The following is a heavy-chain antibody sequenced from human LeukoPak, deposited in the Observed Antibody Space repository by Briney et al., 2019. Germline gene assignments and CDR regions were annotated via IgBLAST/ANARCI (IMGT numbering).Heavy chain of an antibody. CDR3: ARTRLGELTALGYFDY. J-gene: IGHJ4*02. V-gene: IGHV4-30-4*01. Sequence: SETLSLTCTVSGGSISSGDYYSSWFRQPPGKGLEWIGYIYYSGCTYYNPSLKSRVTISVDTSKNQFSLKLSSVTAADTAVYYCARTRLGELTALGYFDYWGQGTLVTVSS. D-gene: IGHD3-10*01. CDR2: IYYSGCT. CDR1: GGSISSGDYY.